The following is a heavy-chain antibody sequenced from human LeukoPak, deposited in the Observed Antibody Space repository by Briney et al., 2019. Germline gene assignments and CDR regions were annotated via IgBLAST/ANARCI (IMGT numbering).Heavy chain of an antibody. CDR3: AKGGGYEAQYYYYYLDV. Sequence: LSLTCAVYGGSFSGFYWSWIRQSPGKGLEWVAFIRYDGSNKYYADSVKGRFTISRDNSKNTLYLQMKSLRAEDTAVYYCAKGGGYEAQYYYYYLDVWGKGTTVTISS. D-gene: IGHD5-12*01. CDR1: GGSFSGFY. CDR2: IRYDGSNK. J-gene: IGHJ6*03. V-gene: IGHV3-30*02.